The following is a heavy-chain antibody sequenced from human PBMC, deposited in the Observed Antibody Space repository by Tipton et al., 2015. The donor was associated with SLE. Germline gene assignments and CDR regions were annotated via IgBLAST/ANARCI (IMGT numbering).Heavy chain of an antibody. J-gene: IGHJ3*02. V-gene: IGHV4-38-2*01. CDR2: IYYTGTPT. D-gene: IGHD3-3*01. Sequence: TLSLTCAVYGSSRGYDWAWIRQPPGKGLEWIGSIYYTGTPTYYNSFLKSRVTMSVDTSKNQFSLRLTSVIAADTAVYYCARDLLDIWGQGTMVTVSS. CDR3: ARDLLDI. CDR1: GSSRGYD.